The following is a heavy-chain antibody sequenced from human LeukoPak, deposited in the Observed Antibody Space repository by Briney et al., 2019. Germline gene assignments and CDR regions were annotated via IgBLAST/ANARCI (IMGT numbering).Heavy chain of an antibody. V-gene: IGHV3-15*01. Sequence: GGSLRLSCAASGFTFSSYEMNWVRQAPGKGLEWVGRIKSKSDGGTTDYAAPVKGRFTISRDDSKNTLYLQMHSLKTEDTAVYYCTGPDFFDYWGQGTLVTVSS. J-gene: IGHJ4*02. CDR2: IKSKSDGGTT. CDR3: TGPDFFDY. CDR1: GFTFSSYE. D-gene: IGHD2-21*02.